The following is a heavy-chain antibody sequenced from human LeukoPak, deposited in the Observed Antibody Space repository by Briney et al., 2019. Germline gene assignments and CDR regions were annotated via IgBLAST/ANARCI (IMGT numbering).Heavy chain of an antibody. J-gene: IGHJ3*02. CDR1: GGSISSSNW. D-gene: IGHD1-26*01. V-gene: IGHV4-4*02. Sequence: SPSGTLSLTCAVSGGSISSSNWWSWVRQPPGKGLEWIGEIYHSGSTNYNPSLKSRVTISVDKSKNQFSLKLSSVTAADTAVYYCARDTSGIVGAPGAFDIWGQGTMVTVSS. CDR3: ARDTSGIVGAPGAFDI. CDR2: IYHSGST.